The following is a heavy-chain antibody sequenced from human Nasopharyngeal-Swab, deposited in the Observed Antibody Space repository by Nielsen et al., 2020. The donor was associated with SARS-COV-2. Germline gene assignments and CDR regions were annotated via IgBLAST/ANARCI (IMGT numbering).Heavy chain of an antibody. J-gene: IGHJ4*02. V-gene: IGHV3-66*01. CDR2: MYHDGRT. Sequence: VRQAPGKGLEWVSVMYHDGRTYYTDSVKGRFTISRDNSKNTVCLQMNSLRAEDTAVYYCAREFYYRFDYWGQGTLVTVSS. D-gene: IGHD3-10*01. CDR3: AREFYYRFDY.